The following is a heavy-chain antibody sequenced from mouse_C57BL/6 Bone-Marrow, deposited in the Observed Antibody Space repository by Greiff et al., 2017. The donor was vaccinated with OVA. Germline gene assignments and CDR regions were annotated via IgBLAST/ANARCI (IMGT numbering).Heavy chain of an antibody. D-gene: IGHD1-1*02. J-gene: IGHJ4*01. CDR2: ISDGGSYT. Sequence: EVKLMESGGGLVKPGGSLKLSCAASGFTFSSYAMSWVRQTPEKRLEWVATISDGGSYTYYPDNVKGRFTISRDNAKNNLYLQMSHLKSEDTAMYYCAKGMVATYYYAMDYWGQGTSVTVSS. V-gene: IGHV5-4*03. CDR1: GFTFSSYA. CDR3: AKGMVATYYYAMDY.